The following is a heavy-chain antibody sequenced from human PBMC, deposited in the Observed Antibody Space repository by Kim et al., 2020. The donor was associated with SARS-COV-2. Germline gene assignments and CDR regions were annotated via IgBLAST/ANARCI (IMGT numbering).Heavy chain of an antibody. J-gene: IGHJ4*02. CDR3: ARGVVPAAINGPEFDY. D-gene: IGHD2-2*02. V-gene: IGHV4-34*01. Sequence: SLKSRVTISVDTSRNQFSLKLSSVTAADTAVYYCARGVVPAAINGPEFDYWGQGTLVTVSS.